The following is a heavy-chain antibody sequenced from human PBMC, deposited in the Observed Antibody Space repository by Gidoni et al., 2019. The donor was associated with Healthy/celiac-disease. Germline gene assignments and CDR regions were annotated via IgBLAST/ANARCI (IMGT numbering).Heavy chain of an antibody. Sequence: QVKLGQSGAEVKKPGSSVKVSCRASGYTFTGYYMHWGRQAPGKGLEWMGWIIPNSGGTNYAQKFQGRVTMTRDTSISTAYMELSRLKADDKAVYYCARVQQQLLLRLWFDPWGQGTLVTVSS. V-gene: IGHV1-2*02. D-gene: IGHD6-13*01. J-gene: IGHJ5*02. CDR3: ARVQQQLLLRLWFDP. CDR2: IIPNSGGT. CDR1: GYTFTGYY.